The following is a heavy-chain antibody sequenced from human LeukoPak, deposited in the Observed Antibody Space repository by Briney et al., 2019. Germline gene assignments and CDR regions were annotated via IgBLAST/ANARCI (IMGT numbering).Heavy chain of an antibody. CDR1: GFTFSSYW. J-gene: IGHJ4*01. Sequence: GGSLRLSCAASGFTFSSYWMSWVRQAPGKGLVWVSRLNSDGSSTGYADSVKGRFTISRDNAKNTLYLQMNSLRAEDTAVYYWGKGGGYPIYHWGQGALVTVSS. CDR3: GKGGGYPIYH. V-gene: IGHV3-74*01. CDR2: LNSDGSST. D-gene: IGHD1-26*01.